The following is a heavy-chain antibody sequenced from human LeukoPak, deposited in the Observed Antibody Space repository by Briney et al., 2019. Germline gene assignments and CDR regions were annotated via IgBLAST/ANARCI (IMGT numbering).Heavy chain of an antibody. V-gene: IGHV3-23*01. CDR3: AKTSGSHDAFDI. Sequence: GGSLRLSCAAAGFTFSSYAMSWVRQAPGKGLEWVSAISGSGGSTYYADSVKGRFTISRDNSKNTLYLQMNSLRAEDTAVYYCAKTSGSHDAFDIWGQGTMVTVSS. CDR2: ISGSGGST. CDR1: GFTFSSYA. D-gene: IGHD1-26*01. J-gene: IGHJ3*02.